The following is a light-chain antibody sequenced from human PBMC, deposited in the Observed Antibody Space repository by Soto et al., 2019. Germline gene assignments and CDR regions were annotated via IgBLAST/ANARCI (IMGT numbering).Light chain of an antibody. CDR2: GAS. CDR3: QQYGNSPIT. J-gene: IGKJ5*01. CDR1: QSVSSN. V-gene: IGKV3-20*01. Sequence: DIVLTQSPATLSLSSGDIATLSFRASQSVSSNLAWYQQKPGQAPRLLIYGASSRATGIPDRFSGSGSGTDFTLTISRLGPEDFAVYYCQQYGNSPITFGQGTRLEI.